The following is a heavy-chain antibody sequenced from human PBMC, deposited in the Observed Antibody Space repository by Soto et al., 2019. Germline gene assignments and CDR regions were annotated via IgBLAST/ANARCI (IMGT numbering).Heavy chain of an antibody. D-gene: IGHD6-25*01. J-gene: IGHJ4*02. CDR2: ISGYNGDT. Sequence: ASVKVSCKASGYNFISHGINWVRQAPGQGLEWMGWISGYNGDTNYTQKFQGRVTMTTDTSTSTAYMELRSLRSDDTAMYYCARKFLAPQRGYFDYWGQGTPVTVSS. V-gene: IGHV1-18*01. CDR3: ARKFLAPQRGYFDY. CDR1: GYNFISHG.